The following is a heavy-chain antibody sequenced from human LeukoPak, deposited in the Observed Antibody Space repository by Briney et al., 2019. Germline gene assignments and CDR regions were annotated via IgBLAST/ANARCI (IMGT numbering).Heavy chain of an antibody. J-gene: IGHJ4*02. CDR2: INPNSGGT. CDR1: AYTFTGYY. Sequence: ASVKLSCKASAYTFTGYYMHWVRQRPGQGLGWMGWINPNSGGTDYAQRFQGRVTMTRDTSISTAYMELRRLRSDDTAVYYCARDTAGLWFGGYPYYYFDYWGQGTLVTVSS. CDR3: ARDTAGLWFGGYPYYYFDY. D-gene: IGHD3-10*01. V-gene: IGHV1-2*02.